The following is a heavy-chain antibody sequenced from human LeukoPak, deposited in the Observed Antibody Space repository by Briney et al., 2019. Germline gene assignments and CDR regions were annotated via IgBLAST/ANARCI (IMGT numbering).Heavy chain of an antibody. J-gene: IGHJ4*02. V-gene: IGHV5-51*01. Sequence: GASLKISFKGSGYSFTNYWIAWVRQMPGKGLEWMGIIYPGDSDTRYSPSFQGQVTISADNSISTAYLQWSSLKASDTAMYYCARHGGQYSSSLGGDYWGQGTLVTVSS. CDR2: IYPGDSDT. CDR3: ARHGGQYSSSLGGDY. CDR1: GYSFTNYW. D-gene: IGHD6-13*01.